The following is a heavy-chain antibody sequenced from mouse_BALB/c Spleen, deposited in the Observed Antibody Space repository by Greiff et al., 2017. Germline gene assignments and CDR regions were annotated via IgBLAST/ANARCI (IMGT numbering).Heavy chain of an antibody. J-gene: IGHJ4*01. D-gene: IGHD1-1*01. CDR2: ISYDGSN. CDR1: GYSITSGYY. Sequence: EVKLQESGPGLVKPSQSLSLTCSVTGYSITSGYYWNWIRQFPGNKLEWMGYISYDGSNYYNPSLKNRISITRDTSKNQFFLKLNSVTTEDTATYYCARDGYYGSRDAMDYWGQGTSVTVSS. V-gene: IGHV3-6*02. CDR3: ARDGYYGSRDAMDY.